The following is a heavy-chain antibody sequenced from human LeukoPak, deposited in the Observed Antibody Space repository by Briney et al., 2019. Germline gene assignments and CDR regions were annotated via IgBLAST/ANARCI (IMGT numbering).Heavy chain of an antibody. CDR1: GGSINDFY. D-gene: IGHD1-1*01. CDR3: ARGVWNLGKPFDY. Sequence: SETLSLICTVSGGSINDFYWNWIRQPPGKGLEWIGYIYSSGTTNYNPSLKSRVAMSVDTSENRFSLNLTSVTAADTAVYYCARGVWNLGKPFDYWGQGNLVTVSS. CDR2: IYSSGTT. J-gene: IGHJ4*02. V-gene: IGHV4-59*01.